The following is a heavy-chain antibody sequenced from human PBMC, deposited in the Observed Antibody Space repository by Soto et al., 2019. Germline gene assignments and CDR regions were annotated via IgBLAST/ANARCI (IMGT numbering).Heavy chain of an antibody. V-gene: IGHV1-69*01. D-gene: IGHD1-26*01. CDR1: GGTFSSYA. CDR3: AGRGGATTFGGKAFDY. Sequence: QVQLVQSGAEVKKPGSSVKVSCKASGGTFSSYAISWVRQAPGQGLEWMGGIIPIFGTANYAQKFQGRVMIAAEESTSRADMELGSLSSADTAVYYCAGRGGATTFGGKAFDYWGQGTLVTVSS. J-gene: IGHJ4*02. CDR2: IIPIFGTA.